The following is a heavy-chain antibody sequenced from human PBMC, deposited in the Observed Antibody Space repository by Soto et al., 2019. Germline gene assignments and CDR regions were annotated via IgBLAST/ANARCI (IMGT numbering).Heavy chain of an antibody. J-gene: IGHJ3*02. CDR1: GGSISSSSYY. D-gene: IGHD3-9*01. CDR3: ARHKRAAGGISTQQGGVAI. V-gene: IGHV4-39*01. Sequence: PSETLSLTCTVSGGSISSSSYYWGWIRQPPGKGLEWIGSIYYSGSTYYNPSLKSRVTISVDTSKNQFSLKLSSVTAADTAVYYCARHKRAAGGISTQQGGVAIWGQGTMVTVSS. CDR2: IYYSGST.